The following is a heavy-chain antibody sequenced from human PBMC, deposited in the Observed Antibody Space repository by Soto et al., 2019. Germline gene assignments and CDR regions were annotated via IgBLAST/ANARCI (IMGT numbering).Heavy chain of an antibody. D-gene: IGHD3-10*01. CDR1: GFTFSSYA. CDR3: AQQKYGSGSSYKGGLYYGMDV. V-gene: IGHV3-30-3*01. Sequence: GGSLILSCAASGFTFSSYAMHWVLQAPGKGLEWVAVISYDGSNKYYADSVKGRFTISRDNSKNTLYLQMNSLRAEDTAVYYCAQQKYGSGSSYKGGLYYGMDVWGQGTTVTVSS. J-gene: IGHJ6*02. CDR2: ISYDGSNK.